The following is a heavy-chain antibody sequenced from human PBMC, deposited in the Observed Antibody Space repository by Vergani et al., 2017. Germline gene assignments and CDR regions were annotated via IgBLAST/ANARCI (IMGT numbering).Heavy chain of an antibody. D-gene: IGHD4-17*01. CDR2: ISYDGSNK. V-gene: IGHV3-30-3*01. Sequence: VQLVESGGGLVQPGGSLRLSCAASGFMFSSYWMNWVRQAPGKGLERVAVISYDGSNKYYADSVKGRFTISRDNSKNTLYLQMNSLRAEDTAVYYCARGASGDYVSSFDYWGQGTLVTVSS. CDR3: ARGASGDYVSSFDY. J-gene: IGHJ4*02. CDR1: GFMFSSYW.